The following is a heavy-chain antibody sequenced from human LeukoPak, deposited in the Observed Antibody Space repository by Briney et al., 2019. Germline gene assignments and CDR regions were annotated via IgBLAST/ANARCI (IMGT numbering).Heavy chain of an antibody. Sequence: GGSLRLSCAASGITFGNNWMHWVRQGPGKGLVWISRINSDGGGAIYADSVKGRFTISRDNSKNTLYLQMNSLRTEDTAVYYCARGLSGNYYYYYAMDVWGQGTTVTVSS. D-gene: IGHD6-19*01. CDR2: INSDGGGA. CDR3: ARGLSGNYYYYYAMDV. J-gene: IGHJ6*02. CDR1: GITFGNNW. V-gene: IGHV3-74*01.